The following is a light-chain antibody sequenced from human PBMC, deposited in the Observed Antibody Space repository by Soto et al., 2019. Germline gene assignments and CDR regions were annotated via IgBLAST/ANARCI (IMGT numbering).Light chain of an antibody. Sequence: ALTQPASVSGSPGQSITISCTGTSSDVGSYNLVSWYQQHPGKVPKLMIYEVTKRPSGVSNRFSGSKSGNTASLTISGLXAEDEADYYCCAYAGSSTFVIFGGGTKLTVL. J-gene: IGLJ2*01. CDR1: SSDVGSYNL. CDR3: CAYAGSSTFVI. CDR2: EVT. V-gene: IGLV2-23*02.